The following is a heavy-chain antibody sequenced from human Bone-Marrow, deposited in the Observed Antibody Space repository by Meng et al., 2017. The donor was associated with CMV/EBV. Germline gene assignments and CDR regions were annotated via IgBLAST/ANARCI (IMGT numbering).Heavy chain of an antibody. CDR2: ISVYNGNT. CDR1: GYTFTSYG. V-gene: IGHV1-18*01. J-gene: IGHJ6*02. D-gene: IGHD3-3*01. Sequence: ASVKVSCKASGYTFTSYGISWVRQAPGQGLEWMGWISVYNGNTNYAQKFQGRVTMTTDTSTTTAYMELRSLRSDDTAVYYCARHQTPNGITIFGVVTDLSSGMDVWGQGTTVTVSS. CDR3: ARHQTPNGITIFGVVTDLSSGMDV.